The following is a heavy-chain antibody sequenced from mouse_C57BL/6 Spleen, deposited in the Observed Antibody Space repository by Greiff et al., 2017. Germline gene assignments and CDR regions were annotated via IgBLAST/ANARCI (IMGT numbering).Heavy chain of an antibody. CDR1: GFTFSSYA. CDR2: ISSGGDYI. Sequence: EVQRVESGEGLVKPGGSLKLSYAASGFTFSSYAMSWVRQTPEKRLEWVAYISSGGDYIYYADTVKGRFTISRDNARNTLYLQMSSLKSEDTAMYYCTSTNYWYFDVWGTGTTVTVSS. J-gene: IGHJ1*03. CDR3: TSTNYWYFDV. V-gene: IGHV5-9-1*02. D-gene: IGHD2-1*01.